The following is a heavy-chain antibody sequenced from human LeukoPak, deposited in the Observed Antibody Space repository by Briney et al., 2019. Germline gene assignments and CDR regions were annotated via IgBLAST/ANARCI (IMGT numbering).Heavy chain of an antibody. CDR3: AKDPGSYYYDSSGYYLRVDY. V-gene: IGHV3-23*01. D-gene: IGHD3-22*01. CDR2: ISGSGGST. CDR1: GFTFSSYA. J-gene: IGHJ4*02. Sequence: GGSLRLSCAASGFTFSSYAMSWVRQAPGKGLEWVSAISGSGGSTYYADSVKGRFTISRDNSKNTLYLQMNGLRAEDTAVYYCAKDPGSYYYDSSGYYLRVDYWGQGTLVTVSS.